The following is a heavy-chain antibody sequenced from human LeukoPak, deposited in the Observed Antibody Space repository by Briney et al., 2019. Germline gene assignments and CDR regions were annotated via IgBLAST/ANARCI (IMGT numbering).Heavy chain of an antibody. CDR1: GGSISSYY. J-gene: IGHJ4*02. CDR3: ARDSAAEGSSGYYYVD. D-gene: IGHD3-22*01. Sequence: PSETLSLTCTVSGGSISSYYLSWIRQPAGKGLEWIGRIYTSGSTNYNPSLKSRVTISVDKSKNQFSLKLSSVTAADTAVYYCARDSAAEGSSGYYYVDWGQGTLVTVSS. V-gene: IGHV4-4*07. CDR2: IYTSGST.